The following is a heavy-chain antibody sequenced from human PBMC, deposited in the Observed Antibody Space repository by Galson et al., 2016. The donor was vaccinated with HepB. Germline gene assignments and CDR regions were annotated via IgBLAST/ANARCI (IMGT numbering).Heavy chain of an antibody. CDR3: VNRRYSSSWYDS. V-gene: IGHV3-23*01. D-gene: IGHD2-2*01. J-gene: IGHJ5*01. CDR1: GITFSSYA. Sequence: SLRLSCAASGITFSSYAMSWVRQAPGRGLEWVSTISGSATSTYYADSVRGRFTTSRDNSKNTLYLQMNSLRAEDTAVYYCVNRRYSSSWYDSWGQGTLVTVSS. CDR2: ISGSATST.